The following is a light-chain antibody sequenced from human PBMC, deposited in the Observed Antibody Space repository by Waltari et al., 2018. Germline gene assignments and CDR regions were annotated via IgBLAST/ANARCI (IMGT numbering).Light chain of an antibody. CDR1: QSASNN. CDR2: GAF. V-gene: IGKV3-15*01. Sequence: EIVMTQSPATLSVSLGERANLSCRASQSASNNLAWYQQKPGQAPRLLIYGAFTRATGIPARFSGSGSGTEFTLTISSLQSEDFAVYYCQQYNNWPPWTFGQGTKVEIK. CDR3: QQYNNWPPWT. J-gene: IGKJ1*01.